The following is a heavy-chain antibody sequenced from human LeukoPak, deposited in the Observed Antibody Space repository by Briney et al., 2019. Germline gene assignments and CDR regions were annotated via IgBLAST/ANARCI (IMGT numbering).Heavy chain of an antibody. CDR2: ISSSSTYI. J-gene: IGHJ4*02. Sequence: GGSLRLSCAASGFTFSSYSMNWVRQAPGKGLEWVSFISSSSTYIYYVDSVKGRFTISRDDARNSLYLQMNSLRAEDTAVYYCARDWSGDDYWGQGTLVTVSS. V-gene: IGHV3-21*01. CDR3: ARDWSGDDY. CDR1: GFTFSSYS. D-gene: IGHD3-3*01.